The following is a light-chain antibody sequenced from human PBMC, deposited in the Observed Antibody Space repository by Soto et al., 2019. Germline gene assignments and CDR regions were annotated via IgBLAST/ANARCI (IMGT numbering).Light chain of an antibody. Sequence: EIMMTQSPATLSVSPGERATLSCRASQSLGSNLAWYQQKRGQAPRLLLYGASTRATGIPARFSGSGSGTEFTLTISSLQSEDFAIYYCQMYNNWVGTFGGGTKVEIK. V-gene: IGKV3-15*01. CDR2: GAS. J-gene: IGKJ4*01. CDR3: QMYNNWVGT. CDR1: QSLGSN.